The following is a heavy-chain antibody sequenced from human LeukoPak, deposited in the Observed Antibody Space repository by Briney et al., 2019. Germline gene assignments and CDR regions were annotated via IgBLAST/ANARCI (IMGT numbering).Heavy chain of an antibody. J-gene: IGHJ4*02. Sequence: SQTLSLTCAISGDSVSSNSAAWNWIRQSPSRGLEWLGRTYYRSKWYNDYAVSVKSRITINPDTSKNQFSLKLSSVTAADTAVYYCARERYSSQMNRFDYWGQGTLVTVSS. V-gene: IGHV6-1*01. CDR3: ARERYSSQMNRFDY. D-gene: IGHD6-13*01. CDR1: GDSVSSNSAA. CDR2: TYYRSKWYN.